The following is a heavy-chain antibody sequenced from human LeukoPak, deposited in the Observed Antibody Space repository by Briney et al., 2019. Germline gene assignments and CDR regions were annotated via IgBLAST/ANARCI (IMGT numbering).Heavy chain of an antibody. CDR2: ISSNGGST. V-gene: IGHV3-64D*06. CDR1: GFTFSSYA. D-gene: IGHD3-9*01. J-gene: IGHJ4*02. CDR3: VKDYDILTGYLDY. Sequence: GGSLRLSCSASGFTFSSYAMHWVRRAPGKGLEYVSAISSNGGSTYYADSVKGRFTISRDNSKNTLYLQMSSLRAEDTAVYYCVKDYDILTGYLDYWGQGTLVTVSS.